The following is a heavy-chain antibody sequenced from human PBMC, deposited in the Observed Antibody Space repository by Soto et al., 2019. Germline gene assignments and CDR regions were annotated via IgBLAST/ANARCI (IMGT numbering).Heavy chain of an antibody. V-gene: IGHV3-30*03. CDR1: GFTVSTYG. J-gene: IGHJ4*02. Sequence: QVQLVESGGGVVQPGRSLRLSFAVSGFTVSTYGMHWVRQAPGKGLEWVAVISRVGGTKYYADSVKGRFTISRDNSRNTLFLEMNSLSGDDMAVYYCTGEVASGYWGQGTLVTVSS. D-gene: IGHD2-8*02. CDR3: TGEVASGY. CDR2: ISRVGGTK.